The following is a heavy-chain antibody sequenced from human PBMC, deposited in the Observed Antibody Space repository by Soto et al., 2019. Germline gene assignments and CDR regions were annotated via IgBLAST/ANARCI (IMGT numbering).Heavy chain of an antibody. CDR2: IYYSGTT. D-gene: IGHD1-26*01. CDR1: GGSITTRGHF. CDR3: ARVVSGSYFDY. J-gene: IGHJ4*02. Sequence: QVQLQESGPGLVKASQTLSLTCTVSGGSITTRGHFSSWIRQHPGTGLEWIGYIYYSGTTHFNPSLKSRVSISVDTSKNQFSLKLSSVTAADTAMYYCARVVSGSYFDYWGQGTLVTVSS. V-gene: IGHV4-31*03.